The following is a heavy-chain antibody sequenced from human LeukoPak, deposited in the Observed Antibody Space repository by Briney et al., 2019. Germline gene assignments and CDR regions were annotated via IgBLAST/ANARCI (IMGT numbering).Heavy chain of an antibody. Sequence: PGGSLRLSCGVSGFTFSSYWMNWVRQAPGKGLEWVASIKQKGGEKSYVDSVKGRFTIYRDNAKNSLYLQMSSLRAEDTAVYYCARDGTAAGLYFDLWGQGTLVTVSS. CDR1: GFTFSSYW. D-gene: IGHD6-13*01. CDR2: IKQKGGEK. J-gene: IGHJ4*01. CDR3: ARDGTAAGLYFDL. V-gene: IGHV3-7*01.